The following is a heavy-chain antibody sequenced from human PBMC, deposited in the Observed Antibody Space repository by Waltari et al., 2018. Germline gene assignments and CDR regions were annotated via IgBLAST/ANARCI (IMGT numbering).Heavy chain of an antibody. J-gene: IGHJ6*02. CDR2: IYYSGIT. D-gene: IGHD6-13*01. Sequence: QVQLQESGPGLVKPSQTLSLTCTVSGGSISSGGYYWSWIRQHPGKGLEWIGYIYYSGITYYHPALKSRVTISVDTSKNQFSLKLSSVTAADTAVYYCAREWQPSPYYYYGMDVWGQGTTVTVSS. CDR1: GGSISSGGYY. CDR3: AREWQPSPYYYYGMDV. V-gene: IGHV4-31*03.